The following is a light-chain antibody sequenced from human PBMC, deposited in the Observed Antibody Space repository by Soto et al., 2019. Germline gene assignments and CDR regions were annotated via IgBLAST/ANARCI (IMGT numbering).Light chain of an antibody. Sequence: EIVMTQSPATLAVSPWEGAILSSRASQSISINLAWYQQKPGQAPRLLIYAASNRAAGVPARFSGSWSGTEFTLTISSLQSEDFAVYYCQQYNNWITFGQGTRLEIK. CDR3: QQYNNWIT. J-gene: IGKJ5*01. V-gene: IGKV3-15*01. CDR1: QSISIN. CDR2: AAS.